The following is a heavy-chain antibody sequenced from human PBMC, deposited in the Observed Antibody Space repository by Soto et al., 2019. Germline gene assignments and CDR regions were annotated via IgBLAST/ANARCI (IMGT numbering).Heavy chain of an antibody. CDR3: ARDKYCSSTSCYGWFDP. CDR1: GGTFSSYA. J-gene: IGHJ5*02. CDR2: IIPIFGTA. Sequence: QVQLVQSGAEVKKPGSSVKVSCKASGGTFSSYAISWVRQAPGQGLEWMGGIIPIFGTANYAQKFQGRVTITADESTSTAYMELSSLRSKDTAVYYCARDKYCSSTSCYGWFDPWGQGTLVTVSS. V-gene: IGHV1-69*01. D-gene: IGHD2-2*01.